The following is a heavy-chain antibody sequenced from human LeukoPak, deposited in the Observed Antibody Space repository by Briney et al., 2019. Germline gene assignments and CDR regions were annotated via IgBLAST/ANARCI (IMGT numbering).Heavy chain of an antibody. D-gene: IGHD6-13*01. V-gene: IGHV1-18*04. CDR1: GYTFTGYY. CDR2: ISAYNGNT. Sequence: ASVKVSCKASGYTFTGYYMHWVRQAPGQGLEWMGWISAYNGNTNYAQKLQGRVTMTTDTSTSTAYMELRSLRSDDTAVYYCARDLQLAFDYWGQGTLVTVSS. J-gene: IGHJ4*02. CDR3: ARDLQLAFDY.